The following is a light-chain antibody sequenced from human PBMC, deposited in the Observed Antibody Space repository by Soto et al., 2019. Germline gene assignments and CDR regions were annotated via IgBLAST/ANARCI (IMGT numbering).Light chain of an antibody. CDR1: QGISNY. CDR2: AAS. V-gene: IGKV1-27*01. CDR3: QNHNSAPIT. Sequence: DIQMTQSPSSLTASVGDRVTITCRASQGISNYLAWYQQKPGKLPKLLIYAASTLQSGVPSRFSGSGSGTDFTLTISSLQPEDVASYYCQNHNSAPITFGQGTRLEIK. J-gene: IGKJ5*01.